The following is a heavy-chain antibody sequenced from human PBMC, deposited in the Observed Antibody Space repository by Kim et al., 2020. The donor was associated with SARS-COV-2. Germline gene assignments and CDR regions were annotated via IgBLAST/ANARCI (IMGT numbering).Heavy chain of an antibody. J-gene: IGHJ4*02. CDR3: ARAVTRITMVRGVTDY. V-gene: IGHV4-34*01. Sequence: SETLSLTCAVYGGSFSGYYWSWIRQPPGKGLEWIGEINHSGSTNYNPSLKSRVTISVDTSKNQFSLKLSSVTAADTAVYYCARAVTRITMVRGVTDYWGQGTLVTVSS. CDR2: INHSGST. D-gene: IGHD3-10*01. CDR1: GGSFSGYY.